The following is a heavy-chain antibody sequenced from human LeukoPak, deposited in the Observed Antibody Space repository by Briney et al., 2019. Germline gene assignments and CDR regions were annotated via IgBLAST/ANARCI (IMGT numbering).Heavy chain of an antibody. Sequence: GGSLRLPCAASGFTFSSYEMNWVRQAPGKGLEWVSYISSSGSTIFHADSVKGRFTISRDNARNSLFLQMNSLRAEDTAVYYCARDPYGDYVFDPWGQGTLVTVSS. V-gene: IGHV3-48*03. D-gene: IGHD4-17*01. CDR3: ARDPYGDYVFDP. J-gene: IGHJ5*02. CDR1: GFTFSSYE. CDR2: ISSSGSTI.